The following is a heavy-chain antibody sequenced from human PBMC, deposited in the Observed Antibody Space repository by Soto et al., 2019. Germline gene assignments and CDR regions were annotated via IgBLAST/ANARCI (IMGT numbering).Heavy chain of an antibody. CDR3: ARGYGDGYYYYYMDV. V-gene: IGHV4-4*02. CDR2: IYHSGST. CDR1: SGSISSSNW. Sequence: QVQLQESGPGLVKPSGTLSLTCAVSSGSISSSNWWRWVRQPPGKGLEWTGEIYHSGSTNYNPSRKSRVTISVDKSKNQFSLKLSSVTAADTAVYYCARGYGDGYYYYYMDVWGKGTTVTGSS. D-gene: IGHD4-17*01. J-gene: IGHJ6*03.